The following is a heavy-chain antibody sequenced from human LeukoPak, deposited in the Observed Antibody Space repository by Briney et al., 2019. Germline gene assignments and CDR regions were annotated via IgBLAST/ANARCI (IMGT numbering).Heavy chain of an antibody. J-gene: IGHJ4*02. V-gene: IGHV3-64D*09. CDR3: VKEAVVGAARAYYFDY. CDR1: GFTFSSYA. D-gene: IGHD2-15*01. CDR2: ISSNGGST. Sequence: GGSLRLSCSASGFTFSSYAMHWVRQASGEGLEYVSTISSNGGSTYHAESVKGRFTISRDDSKNTLYLQMSSLRDEDTAVYYCVKEAVVGAARAYYFDYWGQGTLVTVSS.